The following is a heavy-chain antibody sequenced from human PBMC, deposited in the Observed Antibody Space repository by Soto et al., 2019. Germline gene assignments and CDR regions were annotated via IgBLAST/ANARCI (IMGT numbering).Heavy chain of an antibody. D-gene: IGHD3-10*01. V-gene: IGHV3-23*01. CDR2: MSGNGGIT. CDR1: GFTFSTHA. J-gene: IGHJ3*02. CDR3: AKEGSFYYGSGSDI. Sequence: PGGSLRLSCAASGFTFSTHAMSWVRHAPGSGLEWVSAMSGNGGITYYPDSVKGRFTISRDNSKNTLFLQMNGLRAEDTAVYYCAKEGSFYYGSGSDIWGRGTMVTVS.